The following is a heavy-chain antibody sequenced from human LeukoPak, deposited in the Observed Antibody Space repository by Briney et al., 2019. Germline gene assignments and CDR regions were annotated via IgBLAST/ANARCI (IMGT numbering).Heavy chain of an antibody. CDR1: GGSFSGYY. CDR3: ARGRYSSSLMSSYYYGMDV. D-gene: IGHD6-13*01. CDR2: INHSGST. Sequence: PSETLSLTCAVYGGSFSGYYWSWIRQPPGKGLEWIGEINHSGSTNYNPSLKSRVTISVDTSKNQFSLKLSSVTAADTAVYYCARGRYSSSLMSSYYYGMDVWGQGTTVTVSS. V-gene: IGHV4-34*01. J-gene: IGHJ6*02.